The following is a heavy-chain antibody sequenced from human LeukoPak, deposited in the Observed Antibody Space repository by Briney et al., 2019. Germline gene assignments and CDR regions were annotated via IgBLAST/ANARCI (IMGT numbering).Heavy chain of an antibody. CDR1: GGSISSGDYY. CDR3: ARDRVSYYYYHMDV. J-gene: IGHJ6*03. CDR2: IYYSGST. Sequence: SETLSLTXTVSGGSISSGDYYWSWIHQPPGKGLEWIGYIYYSGSTYYNPSLKSRVTISVDTSKNQFSLKLSSVTAADTAVYYCARDRVSYYYYHMDVWGKGTTVTVSS. D-gene: IGHD6-6*01. V-gene: IGHV4-30-4*08.